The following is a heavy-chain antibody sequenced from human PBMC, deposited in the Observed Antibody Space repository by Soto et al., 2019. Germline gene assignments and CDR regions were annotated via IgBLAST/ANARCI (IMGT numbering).Heavy chain of an antibody. CDR3: ANVYSSGWYYFDY. CDR2: MSGSGGST. D-gene: IGHD6-19*01. V-gene: IGHV3-23*01. J-gene: IGHJ4*02. CDR1: GFTFSSYA. Sequence: GGSLRLSCAASGFTFSSYAMSWVRQAPGKGLEWVSAMSGSGGSTYYADSVKGRFTISRDNSKNTLYLQMNSLRAEDTAVYYCANVYSSGWYYFDYWGQGTLVTVSS.